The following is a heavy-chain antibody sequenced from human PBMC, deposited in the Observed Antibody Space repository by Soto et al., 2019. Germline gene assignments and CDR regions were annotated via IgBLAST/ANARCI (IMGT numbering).Heavy chain of an antibody. V-gene: IGHV1-18*04. Sequence: AAVKVSCKASGYTFTTYGFNWVRQAPGQGLEWMGWISPSNGDTNYAQKFRGRVTLTTDTSTSTAYMELRSLTSDDTAVYYCARTPRAQMIVLEAATRFDYWGQGTLVTVSS. CDR2: ISPSNGDT. D-gene: IGHD2-15*01. J-gene: IGHJ4*02. CDR3: ARTPRAQMIVLEAATRFDY. CDR1: GYTFTTYG.